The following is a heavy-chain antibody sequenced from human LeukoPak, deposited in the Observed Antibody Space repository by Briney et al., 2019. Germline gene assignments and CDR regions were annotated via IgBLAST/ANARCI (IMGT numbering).Heavy chain of an antibody. D-gene: IGHD6-13*01. CDR3: AKGTYSSSWYRFDL. V-gene: IGHV3-7*01. J-gene: IGHJ4*02. CDR1: GFTFSSYW. Sequence: GGSLRLSCAASGFTFSSYWMSWVRQAPGKGLEWVANIKQDGSEKYYVDSVKGRFTISRDNSKNTVYLQMNSLRSEDTAVYYCAKGTYSSSWYRFDLWGQGTLVTVSS. CDR2: IKQDGSEK.